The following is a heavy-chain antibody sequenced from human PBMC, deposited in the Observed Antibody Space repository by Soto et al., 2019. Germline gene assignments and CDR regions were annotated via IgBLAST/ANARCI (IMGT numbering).Heavy chain of an antibody. CDR1: GYSISSGYY. CDR2: IYHSGST. J-gene: IGHJ4*02. D-gene: IGHD1-26*01. Sequence: SETLSLTCAVSGYSISSGYYWGWIRQPPGKGLEWIGSIYHSGSTYYNPSLKSRVTISVDTSKNQFSLKLSSVTAADTAVYYCARHVGVGATYDYWGQGTLVTVS. CDR3: ARHVGVGATYDY. V-gene: IGHV4-38-2*01.